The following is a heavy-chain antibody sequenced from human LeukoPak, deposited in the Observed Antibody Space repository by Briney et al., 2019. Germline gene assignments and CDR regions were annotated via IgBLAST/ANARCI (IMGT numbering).Heavy chain of an antibody. CDR3: AREILYGLVLGNFDY. D-gene: IGHD6-19*01. J-gene: IGHJ4*02. CDR2: INPNSGGT. V-gene: IGHV1-2*02. Sequence: ASVKVSCKASGYTFTGYYMHWVRQAPGQGLEWMGWINPNSGGTNYAQKFQGRVNMTRDTSISTAYMELSRLRSDDTAVYYCAREILYGLVLGNFDYWGQGTLVTVSS. CDR1: GYTFTGYY.